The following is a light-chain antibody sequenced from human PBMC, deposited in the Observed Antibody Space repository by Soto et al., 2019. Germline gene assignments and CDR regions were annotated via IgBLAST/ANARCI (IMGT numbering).Light chain of an antibody. J-gene: IGKJ1*01. Sequence: DIQITQSPSTLSASVGDRVTLTWRASQSISKWLAWYQLTKGKAPKPLIYDASTLETGVPSRFSGSGSWTECTLTISRLQPDDFATYYGQQYINYSWTFGQGTKVDI. CDR2: DAS. V-gene: IGKV1-5*01. CDR3: QQYINYSWT. CDR1: QSISKW.